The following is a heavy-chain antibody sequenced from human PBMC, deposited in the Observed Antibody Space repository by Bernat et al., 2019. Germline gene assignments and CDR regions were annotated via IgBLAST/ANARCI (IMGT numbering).Heavy chain of an antibody. V-gene: IGHV3-30*01. CDR2: ISYDGSNK. Sequence: QVQLVESGGGVVQPGTSLRLSCTASGFSFSSYAMHWVRQAPGKGLEWVAVISYDGSNKYYADSVKGRFTISRDNSKNTLYLQMNSLRAEDTAVYYCARDARELRYYYYMDVWGKGTTVTVSS. CDR1: GFSFSSYA. J-gene: IGHJ6*03. CDR3: ARDARELRYYYYMDV. D-gene: IGHD1-7*01.